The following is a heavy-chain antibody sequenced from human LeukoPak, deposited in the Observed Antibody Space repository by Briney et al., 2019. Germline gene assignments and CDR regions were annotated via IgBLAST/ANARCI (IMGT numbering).Heavy chain of an antibody. J-gene: IGHJ5*02. D-gene: IGHD5-24*01. Sequence: KPSETLSLTCTVSGGSISSSSYYWGWIRQPPGKGLEWIGSIYYSGSTYYNPSLKSRVTISVDTSKNQFSLKLSSVTAADTAVYYCARHDLLGMATIKSWFDPWGQGTLVTVSS. CDR3: ARHDLLGMATIKSWFDP. CDR1: GGSISSSSYY. V-gene: IGHV4-39*01. CDR2: IYYSGST.